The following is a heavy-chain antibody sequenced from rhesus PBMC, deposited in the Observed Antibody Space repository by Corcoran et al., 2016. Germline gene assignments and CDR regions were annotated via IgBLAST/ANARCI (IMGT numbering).Heavy chain of an antibody. CDR2: IYWDEDK. CDR3: ARAGYSYSYAFDY. CDR1: GFSLSTSGMG. V-gene: IGHV2S1*01. Sequence: QVTLKESGPALVKPTQTLTLTCTFSGFSLSTSGMGVGWIRQPPGKALEWHGSIYWDEDKYCSTSLKSRLPISKDTAKNQVVLTMTNMDPVDTATYYCARAGYSYSYAFDYWGQGVLVTVAS. J-gene: IGHJ4*01. D-gene: IGHD5-12*01.